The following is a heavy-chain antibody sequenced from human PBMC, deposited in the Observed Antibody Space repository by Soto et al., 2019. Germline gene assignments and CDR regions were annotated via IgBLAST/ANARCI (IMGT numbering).Heavy chain of an antibody. V-gene: IGHV3-21*01. D-gene: IGHD4-17*01. CDR2: ISTIGSYK. CDR3: GRKGYGEYGGMDV. Sequence: EVQLVESGGGLVKPGGSLRLSCAASGFTFSSYSMNWVRQTPGKGLEWVSVISTIGSYKYYGDSVKGRFTISRENAMNSLYLQMDSLRVEDTAVYYCGRKGYGEYGGMDVWGQGTTVTVSS. J-gene: IGHJ6*02. CDR1: GFTFSSYS.